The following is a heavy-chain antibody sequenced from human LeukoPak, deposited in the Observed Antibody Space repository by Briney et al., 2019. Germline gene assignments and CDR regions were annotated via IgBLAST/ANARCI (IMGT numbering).Heavy chain of an antibody. CDR1: GFTFSGFY. Sequence: GGSLRLSCAASGFTFSGFYMSWIRQAPGKGLEWVSDISSSSRFINYVDSVKGRFTISRDNAKRSLFLQMTRLRAEDTAVYYCARNRAAVFDYWGQGTLVTVSS. V-gene: IGHV3-11*06. CDR3: ARNRAAVFDY. J-gene: IGHJ4*02. D-gene: IGHD6-13*01. CDR2: ISSSSRFI.